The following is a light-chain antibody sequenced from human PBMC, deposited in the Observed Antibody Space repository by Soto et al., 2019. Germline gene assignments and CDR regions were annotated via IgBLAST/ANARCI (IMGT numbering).Light chain of an antibody. CDR3: QRYNNWPLT. CDR1: QGISSW. CDR2: DTS. V-gene: IGKV1-12*01. Sequence: DIQMTQSPSSVSASVGDRVTITCRASQGISSWLAWYQQKPGKAPKLLIYDTSILQSGVPSRFSGSGSGTEFTLTINSLQSEDFAVYYCQRYNNWPLTFGGGTKV. J-gene: IGKJ4*01.